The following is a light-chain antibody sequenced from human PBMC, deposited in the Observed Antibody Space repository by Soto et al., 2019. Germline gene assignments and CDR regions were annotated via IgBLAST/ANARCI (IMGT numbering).Light chain of an antibody. Sequence: QSVLAQPASVSGSPGQSITVSCTGTTSDVGAYNYVSWYQQHPGKAPKLMIYEVSNRPSGVSNRFSGSKSGNTASLTISGLLAEDVADYYCSSYTSSSTLVFGAGTKVTVL. CDR2: EVS. CDR1: TSDVGAYNY. CDR3: SSYTSSSTLV. J-gene: IGLJ1*01. V-gene: IGLV2-14*01.